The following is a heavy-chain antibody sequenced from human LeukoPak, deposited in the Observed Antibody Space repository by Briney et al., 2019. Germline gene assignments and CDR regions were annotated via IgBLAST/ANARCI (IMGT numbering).Heavy chain of an antibody. Sequence: PSETLSLTCTVSGGPIKNYYWSWIRQPPGRGLEWIGYVYSSGSTYYNPSLKSRVTISVDRSNNQFSLKLTSVPAADTAVYYCARAFPFDDYGDPDAFDIWGQGTMVTVSS. D-gene: IGHD4-17*01. CDR2: VYSSGST. CDR3: ARAFPFDDYGDPDAFDI. V-gene: IGHV4-59*12. J-gene: IGHJ3*02. CDR1: GGPIKNYY.